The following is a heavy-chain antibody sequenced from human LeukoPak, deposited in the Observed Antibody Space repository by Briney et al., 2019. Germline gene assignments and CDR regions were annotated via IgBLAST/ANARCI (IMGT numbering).Heavy chain of an antibody. CDR3: ARIAIPGRHYFDP. V-gene: IGHV1-2*02. CDR2: INPNSGGT. D-gene: IGHD2-15*01. J-gene: IGHJ5*01. Sequence: ASVKVSCKASGYSFTDYSMHWVRQAPGQGLEWMGWINPNSGGTDYAQESRGRVTMTRDTSISTAYMELSRLSSDDTAVYYCARIAIPGRHYFDPWGQGTLVTVSS. CDR1: GYSFTDYS.